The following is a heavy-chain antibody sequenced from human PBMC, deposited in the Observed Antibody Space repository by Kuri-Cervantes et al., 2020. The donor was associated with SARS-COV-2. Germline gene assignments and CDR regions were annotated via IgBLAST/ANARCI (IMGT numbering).Heavy chain of an antibody. J-gene: IGHJ6*03. CDR3: ARMGEPYYMDV. CDR2: ISGNGGST. V-gene: IGHV3-64*01. Sequence: LSLTCAASGFTFSSYAMHWVRQAPGKGLEYVSAISGNGGSTYYANSVKGRFTISRDNSKNTLYLQMGSLRAEDMAVYYCARMGEPYYMDVWGKGTTVTVSS. CDR1: GFTFSSYA. D-gene: IGHD3-16*01.